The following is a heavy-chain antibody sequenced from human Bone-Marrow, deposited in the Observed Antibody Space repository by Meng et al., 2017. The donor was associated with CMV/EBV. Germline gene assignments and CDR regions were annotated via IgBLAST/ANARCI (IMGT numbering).Heavy chain of an antibody. J-gene: IGHJ4*02. D-gene: IGHD3-22*01. CDR1: GYTFTSYG. CDR3: ARVHYDSSGYYYWWFDY. CDR2: ISAYNGNT. Sequence: ASVKVSCKASGYTFTSYGISWVRQAPGQGLEWMGWISAYNGNTNYAQKLQGRVTMTTDTSTSTAYMELRSLRSDDTAVYYWARVHYDSSGYYYWWFDYWGQGTLVTVSS. V-gene: IGHV1-18*01.